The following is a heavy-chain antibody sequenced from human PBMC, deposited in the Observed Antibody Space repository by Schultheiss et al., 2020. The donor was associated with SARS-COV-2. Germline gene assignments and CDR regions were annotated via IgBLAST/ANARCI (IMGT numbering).Heavy chain of an antibody. D-gene: IGHD2-15*01. CDR3: ARGPNCSGGSCYSGY. CDR2: IYYSGST. Sequence: SETLSLTCAVYGGSFSGYYWSWIRQPPGKGLEWIGYIYYSGSTNYNPSLKSRVTISVDTSKNQFSLKLSSVTAADTAVYYCARGPNCSGGSCYSGYWGQGTLVTVSS. J-gene: IGHJ4*02. V-gene: IGHV4-59*12. CDR1: GGSFSGYY.